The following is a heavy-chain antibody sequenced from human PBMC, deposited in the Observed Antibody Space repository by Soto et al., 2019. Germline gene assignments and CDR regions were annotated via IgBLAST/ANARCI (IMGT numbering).Heavy chain of an antibody. CDR3: ARGPPGYCSGGSCYEDYYYYYMDV. V-gene: IGHV1-2*04. CDR1: GYTFTGYY. Sequence: ASVKVSCKASGYTFTGYYMHWVRQAPGQGLEWMGWINPNSGGTNYAQKFQGWVTMTRDTSISTAYMELSRLRSDDTAVYYCARGPPGYCSGGSCYEDYYYYYMDVWGKGTTVTVSS. D-gene: IGHD2-15*01. J-gene: IGHJ6*03. CDR2: INPNSGGT.